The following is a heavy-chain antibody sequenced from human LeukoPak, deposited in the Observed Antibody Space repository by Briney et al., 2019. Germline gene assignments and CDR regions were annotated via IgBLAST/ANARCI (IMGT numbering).Heavy chain of an antibody. Sequence: PSETLSLTCAVSDGSISSSNWWSWVRQPPGKGLEWIGEIYHSGSTNYNPSLKSRVTISVDKSKNQFSLKLSSVTAADTAVYYCARVPSASLGELPDYWGQGTLVTVSS. V-gene: IGHV4-4*02. D-gene: IGHD3-10*01. CDR2: IYHSGST. J-gene: IGHJ4*02. CDR3: ARVPSASLGELPDY. CDR1: DGSISSSNW.